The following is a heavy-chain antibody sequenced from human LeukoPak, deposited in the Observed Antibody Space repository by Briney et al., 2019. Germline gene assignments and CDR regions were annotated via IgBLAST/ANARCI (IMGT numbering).Heavy chain of an antibody. D-gene: IGHD3-22*01. CDR3: AKDVNWGMIDSSGYYLGSTGYDY. V-gene: IGHV3-48*03. J-gene: IGHJ4*02. CDR1: GFTFSDYE. Sequence: GGSLRLSCAASGFTFSDYEMTWVRQAPGKGLEWISYISSSGSITSHADSVKGRFTISRDNAKNSLYLQMNSLRAEDTAVYFCAKDVNWGMIDSSGYYLGSTGYDYWGQGTLVTVSS. CDR2: ISSSGSIT.